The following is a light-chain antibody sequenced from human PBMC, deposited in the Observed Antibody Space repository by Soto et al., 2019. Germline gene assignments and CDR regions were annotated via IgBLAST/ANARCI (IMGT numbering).Light chain of an antibody. CDR1: QSVSSNY. CDR2: DTS. J-gene: IGKJ1*01. Sequence: EIVLTQSPGTLSLSPVERATLSCRASQSVSSNYLAWYQQKPGQAPRLLIYDTSSRASDIPDRFSGSGSGTDFTLTISRLEPEDFAVYFCQQYGSSPTFGQGTKVDIK. V-gene: IGKV3-20*01. CDR3: QQYGSSPT.